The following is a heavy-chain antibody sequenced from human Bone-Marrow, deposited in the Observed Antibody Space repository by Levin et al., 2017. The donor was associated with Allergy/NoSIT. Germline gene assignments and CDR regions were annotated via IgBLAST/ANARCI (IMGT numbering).Heavy chain of an antibody. J-gene: IGHJ2*01. Sequence: SQTLSLTCTVSGGSITSSRYFWDWIRQPPGKGLEWIGALFHTGTAYYNPSLASRLTMSVDTSNNQFSLKLRSVTAADTALYYCARHERTDYGDYSTGLFFDLWGRGTLVTVSS. V-gene: IGHV4-39*01. CDR1: GGSITSSRYF. CDR3: ARHERTDYGDYSTGLFFDL. CDR2: LFHTGTA. D-gene: IGHD4-17*01.